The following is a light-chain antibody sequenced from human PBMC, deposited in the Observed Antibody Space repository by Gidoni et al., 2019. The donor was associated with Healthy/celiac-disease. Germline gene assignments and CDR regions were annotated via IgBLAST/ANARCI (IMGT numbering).Light chain of an antibody. CDR3: QQRSNWPPIT. CDR1: QSVSSY. Sequence: ESVLTKSPATLFLSPGERATLSCRASQSVSSYFAWYQQKPGQAPRLLIYDASNSATGIPARFSGSGSGTDFPLTISSLEPEDFAVYYCQQRSNWPPITFXQXTRLEIK. J-gene: IGKJ5*01. CDR2: DAS. V-gene: IGKV3-11*01.